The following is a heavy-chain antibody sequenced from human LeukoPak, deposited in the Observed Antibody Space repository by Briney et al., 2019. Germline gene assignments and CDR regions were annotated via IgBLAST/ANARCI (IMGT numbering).Heavy chain of an antibody. CDR1: GFTFSSYA. D-gene: IGHD2-15*01. CDR2: ISASGGYT. J-gene: IGHJ4*02. Sequence: GGSLRLSCAASGFTFSSYAMSWVRQAPGKGLEWVSAISASGGYTNYADSVKGRFTISRDNSKNTLYLQMHSLRAEDTAVYYCAKRSCSGGSCNLDYWGQGTLVTVSS. CDR3: AKRSCSGGSCNLDY. V-gene: IGHV3-23*01.